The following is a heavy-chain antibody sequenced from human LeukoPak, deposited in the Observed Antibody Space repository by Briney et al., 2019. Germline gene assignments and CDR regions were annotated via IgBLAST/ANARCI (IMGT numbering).Heavy chain of an antibody. CDR1: GYTFTSYG. CDR3: ARQNYYDSSGYYTY. D-gene: IGHD3-22*01. Sequence: ASVKVSCKASGYTFTSYGISWVRQAPGQGLEWMGWISAYNGNTNYAQKLQGRVTMTTDTSTSTAYMELRSLRSDDTAVYCCARQNYYDSSGYYTYWGQGTLVTVSS. CDR2: ISAYNGNT. V-gene: IGHV1-18*01. J-gene: IGHJ4*02.